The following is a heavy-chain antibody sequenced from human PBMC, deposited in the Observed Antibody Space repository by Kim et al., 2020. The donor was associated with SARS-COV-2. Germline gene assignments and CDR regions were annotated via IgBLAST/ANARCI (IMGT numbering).Heavy chain of an antibody. CDR1: GFTFSSYG. CDR2: ISYDGSNK. Sequence: GGSLRLSCAASGFTFSSYGMHWVRQAPGKGLEWVAVISYDGSNKYYADSVKGRFTISRDNSKNTLYLQMNSLRAEDTAVYYCANSPPRLGLGYPDYWGQGTLVTVSS. V-gene: IGHV3-30*18. CDR3: ANSPPRLGLGYPDY. J-gene: IGHJ4*02. D-gene: IGHD5-18*01.